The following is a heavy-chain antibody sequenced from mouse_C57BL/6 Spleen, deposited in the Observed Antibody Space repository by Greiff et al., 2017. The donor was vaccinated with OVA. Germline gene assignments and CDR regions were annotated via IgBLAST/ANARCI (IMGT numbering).Heavy chain of an antibody. D-gene: IGHD2-3*01. CDR2: ISDGGSYT. J-gene: IGHJ4*01. V-gene: IGHV5-4*01. CDR3: ARDRDDGYYRDYAMDY. CDR1: GFTFSSYA. Sequence: EVQRVESGGGLVKPGGSLKLSCAASGFTFSSYAMSWVRQTPEKRLEWVATISDGGSYTYYPDNVKGRFTISRDNAKNNLYLQMSHLKSEDTAMYYCARDRDDGYYRDYAMDYWGQGTSVTVSS.